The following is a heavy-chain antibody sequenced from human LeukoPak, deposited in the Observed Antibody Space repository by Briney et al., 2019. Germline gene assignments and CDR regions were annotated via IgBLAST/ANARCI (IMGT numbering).Heavy chain of an antibody. CDR1: GFTFVDYS. CDR3: AKGGSGFGFYYGMDV. D-gene: IGHD3-10*01. Sequence: PGGSLRLSCAASGFTFVDYSMNWVRQAPGKGLEWISYVGISSGNTKYADSVKGRFTISGDSAKNSVFLQMDSLRAEDTPVYYCAKGGSGFGFYYGMDVWGQGTTVTVSS. CDR2: VGISSGNT. J-gene: IGHJ6*02. V-gene: IGHV3-48*04.